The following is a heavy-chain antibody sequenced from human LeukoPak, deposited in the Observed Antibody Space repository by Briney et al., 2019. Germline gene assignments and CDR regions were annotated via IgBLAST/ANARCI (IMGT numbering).Heavy chain of an antibody. CDR3: AKSVYSGYPDAFDM. D-gene: IGHD5-12*01. Sequence: GGSLRLSCAASGFTFSSYGMHWVRQAPGKGLEWVSGISASGGTTYYADSVKGRFTISRDNSKNTLYLQMNSLRAEDTAVYYCAKSVYSGYPDAFDMWGQDTMVTVSS. CDR1: GFTFSSYG. J-gene: IGHJ3*02. V-gene: IGHV3-23*01. CDR2: ISASGGTT.